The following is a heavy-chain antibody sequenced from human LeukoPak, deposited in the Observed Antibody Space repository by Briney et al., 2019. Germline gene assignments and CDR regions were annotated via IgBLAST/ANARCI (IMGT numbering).Heavy chain of an antibody. CDR1: GGSISSSSYY. V-gene: IGHV4-39*01. CDR3: ARHASLSIAAYFEY. D-gene: IGHD6-6*01. Sequence: SETLSLTCTVPGGSISSSSYYWGWIRQPPGKGLEWIGTIYYSGSTYHNPSLKSRATISVDTSKNQFSLKLSSVTAADTAVYYCARHASLSIAAYFEYWGQGTLVTVSS. CDR2: IYYSGST. J-gene: IGHJ4*02.